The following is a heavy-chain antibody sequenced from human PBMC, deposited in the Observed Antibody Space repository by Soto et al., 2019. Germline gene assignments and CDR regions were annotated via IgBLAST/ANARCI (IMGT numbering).Heavy chain of an antibody. Sequence: QVQLVQSGAEVKKPGSSVKVSCKASGGTFSSYTISWVRQAPGQGLEWMGRIIPILGIANYAQKFQGRVTITADKSTSTAYMELSSLRSEDTAVYYCARDMITMIVVVPGAFDIWGQGTMVTVSS. J-gene: IGHJ3*02. CDR1: GGTFSSYT. V-gene: IGHV1-69*08. CDR3: ARDMITMIVVVPGAFDI. CDR2: IIPILGIA. D-gene: IGHD3-22*01.